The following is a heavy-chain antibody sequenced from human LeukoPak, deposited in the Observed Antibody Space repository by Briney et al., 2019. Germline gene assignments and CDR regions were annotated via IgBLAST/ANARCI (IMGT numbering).Heavy chain of an antibody. V-gene: IGHV1-46*01. D-gene: IGHD3-22*01. Sequence: ASVKVSCKASGYTSTSYYMHWVRQAPGQGLEWMGIINPSGGSTSYAQKFQGRVTMTRDTSTSTVYMELSSLRSEDTAVYYCARPTSYYYDSSGYPTEYYFDYWGQGTLVTVSS. CDR3: ARPTSYYYDSSGYPTEYYFDY. CDR2: INPSGGST. CDR1: GYTSTSYY. J-gene: IGHJ4*02.